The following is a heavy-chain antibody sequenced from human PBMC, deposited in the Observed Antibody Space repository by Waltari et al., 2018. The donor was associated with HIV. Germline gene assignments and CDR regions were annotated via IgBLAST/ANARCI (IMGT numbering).Heavy chain of an antibody. CDR2: ISYDGSNK. V-gene: IGHV3-30-3*01. CDR1: GSTFRSYA. J-gene: IGHJ4*02. D-gene: IGHD5-12*01. Sequence: QVQLVESGGGVVQPGRFLRLSWAASGSTFRSYAMHRVRQAPGKGLEWVAVISYDGSNKYYADSVKGRFTISRDNSKNTLYLQMNSLRAEDTAVYYCARGGGYSSSYYFDYWGQGTLVTVSS. CDR3: ARGGGYSSSYYFDY.